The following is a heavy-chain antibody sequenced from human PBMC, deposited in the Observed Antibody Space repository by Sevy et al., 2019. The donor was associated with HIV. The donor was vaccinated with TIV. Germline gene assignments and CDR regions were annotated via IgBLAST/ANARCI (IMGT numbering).Heavy chain of an antibody. V-gene: IGHV3-30*04. CDR2: ISHDGRNNK. D-gene: IGHD3-10*01. CDR1: GFSFSEYG. CDR3: ARDRGEILSSAFNY. Sequence: GESLKISCAASGFSFSEYGMHWVRQAPGKGLEWVAVISHDGRNNKYNPDSVKGRFTISRDNSKNTLYLQMNGLRAEDTAIYYCARDRGEILSSAFNYWGQGTLVTVSS. J-gene: IGHJ4*02.